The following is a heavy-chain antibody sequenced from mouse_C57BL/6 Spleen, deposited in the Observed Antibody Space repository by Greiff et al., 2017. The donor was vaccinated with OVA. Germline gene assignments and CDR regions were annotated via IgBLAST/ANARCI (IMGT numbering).Heavy chain of an antibody. J-gene: IGHJ2*01. CDR3: ARRRQLYYFDY. CDR2: ISGGGGNT. D-gene: IGHD3-2*01. Sequence: EVQLVESGGGLVKPGGSLKLSCAASGFTFSSYTMSWVRQTPEKRLEWVATISGGGGNTYYPDSVKGRFTISRYNAKNTLYRQMSSLRSEDTALYYCARRRQLYYFDYWGQGTTLTVSS. V-gene: IGHV5-9*01. CDR1: GFTFSSYT.